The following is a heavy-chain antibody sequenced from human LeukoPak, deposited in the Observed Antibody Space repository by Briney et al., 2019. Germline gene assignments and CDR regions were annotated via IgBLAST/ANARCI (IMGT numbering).Heavy chain of an antibody. V-gene: IGHV3-15*01. D-gene: IGHD6-13*01. CDR2: IKSKTDGGTT. Sequence: PGGSLRLSCAASGFTFSNAWMSWVRQAPGKGLEWVGRIKSKTDGGTTDYAAPVKGRFTISRDDSKNTLYLQMNSLKTEDTAVYYCTTVLTGVDGSSWFDYWGQGTLVTVSS. J-gene: IGHJ4*02. CDR3: TTVLTGVDGSSWFDY. CDR1: GFTFSNAW.